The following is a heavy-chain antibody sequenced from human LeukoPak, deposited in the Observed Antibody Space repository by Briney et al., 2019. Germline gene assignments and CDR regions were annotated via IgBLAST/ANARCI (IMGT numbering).Heavy chain of an antibody. CDR1: GFTFSSYS. V-gene: IGHV3-30*03. J-gene: IGHJ4*02. CDR3: ARGRSASYFEY. Sequence: PGGSLRLSCAASGFTFSSYSTNWVRQAPGKGLEWLAVISYDGANKYYADSVKGRFTISRDNSKNTLYLQMNSLRAEDTAVHYCARGRSASYFEYWGQGTLVTVSS. D-gene: IGHD6-19*01. CDR2: ISYDGANK.